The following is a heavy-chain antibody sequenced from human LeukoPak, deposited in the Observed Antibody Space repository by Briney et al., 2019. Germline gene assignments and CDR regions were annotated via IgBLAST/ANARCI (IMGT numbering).Heavy chain of an antibody. D-gene: IGHD6-13*01. CDR2: ISSSSSYI. CDR1: GFTFSSYS. CDR3: ARGLAAPGGYYYYGMDV. Sequence: GGSLRLSCAASGFTFSSYSMNWVRQAPGKGLEWVSSISSSSSYIYYADSVKGRFTISRDNAKNSLYLQMNSLRAEDTAVYYCARGLAAPGGYYYYGMDVWGQGTTATVSS. V-gene: IGHV3-21*01. J-gene: IGHJ6*02.